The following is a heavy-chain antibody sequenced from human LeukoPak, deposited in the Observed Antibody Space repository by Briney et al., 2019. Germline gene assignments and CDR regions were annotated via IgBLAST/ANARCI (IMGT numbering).Heavy chain of an antibody. CDR2: IKKDGSEK. V-gene: IGHV3-7*01. CDR1: GFTFSSHW. J-gene: IGHJ4*02. Sequence: GGSLRLSFAASGFTFSSHWMSWVRQAPGKGLEWVANIKKDGSEKYYVDAVKGRFTISRDNAKTSLYLQMNSLRAEDTAVYYCARDLSGIAGYTYGRGIDYWGQGTLVTVSS. D-gene: IGHD5-18*01. CDR3: ARDLSGIAGYTYGRGIDY.